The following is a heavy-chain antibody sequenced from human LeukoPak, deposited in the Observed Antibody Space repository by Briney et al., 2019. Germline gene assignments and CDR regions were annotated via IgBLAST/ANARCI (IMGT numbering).Heavy chain of an antibody. Sequence: QAGGSLRLSCVASGFTFSNYWMSWVRQAPGKGLEWVANIKQDGSKKYYVGSVRGRFTISRDNAKNSLYLQMNSLRAEDTAVYFCARDSDHVRDYWGQGTLVTVSS. D-gene: IGHD3-10*01. CDR3: ARDSDHVRDY. CDR2: IKQDGSKK. J-gene: IGHJ4*02. V-gene: IGHV3-7*01. CDR1: GFTFSNYW.